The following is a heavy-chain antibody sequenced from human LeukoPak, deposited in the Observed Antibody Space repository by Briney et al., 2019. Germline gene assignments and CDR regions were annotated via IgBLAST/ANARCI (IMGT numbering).Heavy chain of an antibody. CDR2: IYSGGST. V-gene: IGHV3-53*01. CDR3: ARDRMGAASYYYYYMDV. D-gene: IGHD1-26*01. Sequence: PGGSLRLSCAASGFTFSSNYMSWVRQAPGKGLEWVSVIYSGGSTYYADSVKGRFTISRDNSKNTLYLQMNSLRAEDTAVYYCARDRMGAASYYYYYMDVWGKGTTVTVSS. J-gene: IGHJ6*03. CDR1: GFTFSSNY.